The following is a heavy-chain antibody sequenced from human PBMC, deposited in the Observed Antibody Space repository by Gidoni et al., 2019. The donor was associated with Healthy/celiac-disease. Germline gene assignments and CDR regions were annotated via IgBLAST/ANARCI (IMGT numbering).Heavy chain of an antibody. Sequence: QVQLQESGPGLVKPSQTLSLTCTVSGGSISSGDYYWSWIRQPPGKGLEWIGYIYYRGSTYYNPSLKSRVTISVDTSKNQFSLKLSSVTAADTAVYYCARDSAPTPGGVVVTAYWYFDLWGRGTLVTVSS. CDR3: ARDSAPTPGGVVVTAYWYFDL. D-gene: IGHD2-21*02. CDR1: GGSISSGDYY. J-gene: IGHJ2*01. V-gene: IGHV4-30-4*01. CDR2: IYYRGST.